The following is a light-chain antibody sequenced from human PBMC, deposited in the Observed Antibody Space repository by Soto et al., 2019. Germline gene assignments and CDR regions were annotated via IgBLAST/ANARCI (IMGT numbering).Light chain of an antibody. V-gene: IGKV3-11*01. J-gene: IGKJ5*01. CDR1: QSVSSY. CDR2: DAS. Sequence: EIVLTQSPGTLSLSPGERATLSCRASQSVSSYLAWYQQKPGQAPRLLIYDASNRATGIPVRFSGSGSGTDFTLTISGLEPEDFAVYYCQQRSNWPPITFGHGTRLEIK. CDR3: QQRSNWPPIT.